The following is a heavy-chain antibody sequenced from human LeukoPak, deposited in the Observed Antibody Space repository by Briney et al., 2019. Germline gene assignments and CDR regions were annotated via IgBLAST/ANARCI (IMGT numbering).Heavy chain of an antibody. CDR1: GFSISDYW. V-gene: IGHV3-33*08. Sequence: SGGSLRLSCAVSGFSISDYWMTWVRQAPGKGLEWVAVIWYDGSNKYYADSVKGRFTISRDNSKNTLYLQMNSLRAEDTAVYYCAREGVAANTLTDWGQGTLVTVSS. CDR3: AREGVAANTLTD. J-gene: IGHJ4*02. D-gene: IGHD6-19*01. CDR2: IWYDGSNK.